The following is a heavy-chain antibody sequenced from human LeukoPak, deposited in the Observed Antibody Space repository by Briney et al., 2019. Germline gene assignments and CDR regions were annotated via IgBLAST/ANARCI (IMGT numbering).Heavy chain of an antibody. CDR3: ARRYSSSWSKFRGWFDP. J-gene: IGHJ5*02. CDR2: FFHSGST. CDR1: GGSISSSYW. Sequence: PSETLSLTCAVSGGSISSSYWWSWVRQPPGKGLEWIGEFFHSGSTNYNPSLKSRVTISVDTSKNQFSLKLSSVTAADTAVYYCARRYSSSWSKFRGWFDPWGQGTLVTVSS. V-gene: IGHV4-4*02. D-gene: IGHD6-13*01.